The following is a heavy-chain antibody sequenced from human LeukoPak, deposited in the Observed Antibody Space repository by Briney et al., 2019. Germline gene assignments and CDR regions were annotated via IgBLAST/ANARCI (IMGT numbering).Heavy chain of an antibody. CDR1: GGIFSSYA. D-gene: IGHD1-14*01. Sequence: SVKVSCKASGGIFSSYAISWVRQAPGQGLEWMGGIIPIFGTANYAQKFQGRVTITTDESTSTAYMELSSLRSEDTAVYYCAREGHRLDNPLDDAFDIWGQGTMVTVSS. J-gene: IGHJ3*02. CDR3: AREGHRLDNPLDDAFDI. CDR2: IIPIFGTA. V-gene: IGHV1-69*05.